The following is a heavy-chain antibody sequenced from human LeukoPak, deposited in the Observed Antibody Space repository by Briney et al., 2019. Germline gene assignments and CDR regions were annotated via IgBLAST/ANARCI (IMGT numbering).Heavy chain of an antibody. V-gene: IGHV4-31*03. CDR1: GGSISSGGYY. CDR2: IYYSGST. Sequence: PSQTLSLTCTVSGGSISSGGYYWSWIRPHPGKGLEWIGYIYYSGSTYYNPSLKSRVTISVDTSKNQFSLKLSSVTAADTAVYYCARGLGTSSWSLGIFDFWGQGSLVTVSS. J-gene: IGHJ4*02. CDR3: ARGLGTSSWSLGIFDF. D-gene: IGHD2-2*01.